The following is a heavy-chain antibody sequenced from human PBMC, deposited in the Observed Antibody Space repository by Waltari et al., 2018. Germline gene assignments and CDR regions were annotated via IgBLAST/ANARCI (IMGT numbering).Heavy chain of an antibody. Sequence: QVQLQESGPGLVKPSQTLSLTCSVSGGSISRGAYYWSWIRQPPGKGLEWIGYIYYRGSTYYNPSLKSRVTISVDTSKNQFSLKLSSVTAADTAVYYCARGVTGLYNWFDPWGQGTLVSVSS. D-gene: IGHD7-27*01. J-gene: IGHJ5*02. CDR3: ARGVTGLYNWFDP. V-gene: IGHV4-30-4*08. CDR2: IYYRGST. CDR1: GGSISRGAYY.